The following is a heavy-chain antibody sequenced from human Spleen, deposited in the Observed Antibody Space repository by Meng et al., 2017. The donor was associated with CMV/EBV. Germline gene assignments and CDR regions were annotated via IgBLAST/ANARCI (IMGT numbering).Heavy chain of an antibody. D-gene: IGHD2-2*01. CDR2: IDGDGSST. Sequence: GESLKISCAASGFTFSSYWMHWVRQVPGKGPVCVSRIDGDGSSTNYADSVKGRFTISRDNAKNSLYLQMNSLRAEDTAVYYCARDTSWGLDYWGQGTLVTVSS. V-gene: IGHV3-74*01. CDR3: ARDTSWGLDY. J-gene: IGHJ4*02. CDR1: GFTFSSYW.